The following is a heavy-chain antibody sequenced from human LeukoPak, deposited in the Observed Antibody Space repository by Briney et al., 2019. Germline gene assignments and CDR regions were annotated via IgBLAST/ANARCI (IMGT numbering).Heavy chain of an antibody. J-gene: IGHJ4*02. Sequence: ASVKVSCKASGCTFTSYDINWVRQATGQGLEWMGWMNPNSGNTGYAQKFQGRVTITRNTSISTAYMELSSLRSEDTAVYYCATTGIAAAGTFGYWGQGTLVTVSS. CDR1: GCTFTSYD. V-gene: IGHV1-8*03. CDR3: ATTGIAAAGTFGY. CDR2: MNPNSGNT. D-gene: IGHD6-13*01.